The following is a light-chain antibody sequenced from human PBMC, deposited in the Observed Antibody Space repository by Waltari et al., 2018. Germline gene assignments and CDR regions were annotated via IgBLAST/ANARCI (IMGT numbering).Light chain of an antibody. CDR1: QSIANY. CDR2: GAY. CDR3: QQGYSGPLT. V-gene: IGKV1-39*01. Sequence: DIQMTQSPSSLADSVGDSVAITCRADQSIANYLSWYQQKPGQDPRLLIYGAYNLQAGVTSRFSGSGSGADFTLTISSLQREDFATYYFQQGYSGPLTFGQGTKLEIK. J-gene: IGKJ1*01.